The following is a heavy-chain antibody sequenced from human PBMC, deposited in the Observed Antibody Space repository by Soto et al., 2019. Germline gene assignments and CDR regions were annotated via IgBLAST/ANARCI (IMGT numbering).Heavy chain of an antibody. D-gene: IGHD3-10*02. CDR1: GFTFSSYS. V-gene: IGHV3-48*02. CDR3: ARDCRLCSWGNWFDP. J-gene: IGHJ5*02. Sequence: GGSLRLSCAASGFTFSSYSMNWVRQAPGKGLEWVSYISSSSSTIYYADSVKGRFTISRDNAKNSLYLQMSSLRDEDTAVYYCARDCRLCSWGNWFDPWGQGTLVTISS. CDR2: ISSSSSTI.